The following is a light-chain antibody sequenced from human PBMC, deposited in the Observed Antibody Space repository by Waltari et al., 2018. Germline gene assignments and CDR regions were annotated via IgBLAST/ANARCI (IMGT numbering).Light chain of an antibody. CDR2: ADG. V-gene: IGLV3-21*02. CDR1: KIGSKN. CDR3: QVWDSGSDHYV. Sequence: SYVLTQPPSVSVAPGQTARITCDGNKIGSKNVHWYQQKPGQAPVLVVYADGDRPSGIPERFSGSNSGNTATLTISRVDAGDEADYYCQVWDSGSDHYVFGTVTKVTVL. J-gene: IGLJ1*01.